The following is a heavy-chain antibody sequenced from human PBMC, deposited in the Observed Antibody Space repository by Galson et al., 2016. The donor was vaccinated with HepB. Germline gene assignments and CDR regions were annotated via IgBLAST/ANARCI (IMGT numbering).Heavy chain of an antibody. J-gene: IGHJ6*02. CDR1: GFTFSSYG. CDR2: ISYHGSNK. CDR3: ARGGYRSAWSVFSDHYYGMDV. Sequence: SLRLSCAASGFTFSSYGMHWVRQAPGKGLEWVAFISYHGSNKYHADFVRGRFTISRDNSKNTLYLQVNSLRAEDTAVYYCARGGYRSAWSVFSDHYYGMDVWGRGTTVTVSS. V-gene: IGHV3-30*03. D-gene: IGHD6-19*01.